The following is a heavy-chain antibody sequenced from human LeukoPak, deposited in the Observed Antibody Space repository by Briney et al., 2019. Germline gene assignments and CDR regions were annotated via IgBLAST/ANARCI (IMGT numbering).Heavy chain of an antibody. D-gene: IGHD6-25*01. V-gene: IGHV4-59*08. Sequence: SETLSLTCTVSGGSINSYYWTWIRQPPGKGLEWIAYIYYNGITNYRSSLESRLTISVDTSKNQFSLRLRSVTAADTAVYYCARQNPPGSKKGWFDPWGQGTLVTVSS. CDR1: GGSINSYY. CDR2: IYYNGIT. CDR3: ARQNPPGSKKGWFDP. J-gene: IGHJ5*02.